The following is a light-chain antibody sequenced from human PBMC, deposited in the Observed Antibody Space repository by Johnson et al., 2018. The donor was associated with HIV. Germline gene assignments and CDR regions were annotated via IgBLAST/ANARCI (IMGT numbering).Light chain of an antibody. Sequence: QSVLTQSPSVSAAPGQKVTVSCSGSSSNIGNNYVSWYQQLPRTAPKLLIYDNNKRPSGIPDRFSGSKSGTSATLGITGLQTGDAADYYCGTWDSSLSAHYVFGTGTKVTVL. CDR1: SSNIGNNY. J-gene: IGLJ1*01. CDR2: DNN. CDR3: GTWDSSLSAHYV. V-gene: IGLV1-51*01.